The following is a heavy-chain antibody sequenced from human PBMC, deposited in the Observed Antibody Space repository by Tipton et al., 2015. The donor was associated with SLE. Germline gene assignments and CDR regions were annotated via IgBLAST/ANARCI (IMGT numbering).Heavy chain of an antibody. CDR2: IYYSGST. CDR1: GGSISSSSYY. J-gene: IGHJ3*02. Sequence: LSLTCTVSGGSISSSSYYWGWIRQPPGKGLEWIGSIYYSGSTYYNPSLKSRVTISVDTSKNQFSLKVSSVTAADTAVYYCARHRGGSPGAFDIWGQGTMVTVSS. CDR3: ARHRGGSPGAFDI. D-gene: IGHD3-16*01. V-gene: IGHV4-39*01.